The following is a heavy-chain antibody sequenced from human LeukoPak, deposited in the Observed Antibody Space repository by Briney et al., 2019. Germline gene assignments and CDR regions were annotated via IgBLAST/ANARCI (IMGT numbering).Heavy chain of an antibody. J-gene: IGHJ6*03. CDR1: GYTFTSYY. CDR2: INPSGGST. Sequence: ASVKVSCKASGYTFTSYYMHWVRQAPGQGLEWMGIINPSGGSTNYAQKFQGRVTITADKSTSTAYMELSSLRSEDTAVYYCARGRRIFGVGPPIPPNYYYYYYMDVWGKGTTVTVSS. V-gene: IGHV1-46*01. D-gene: IGHD3-3*01. CDR3: ARGRRIFGVGPPIPPNYYYYYYMDV.